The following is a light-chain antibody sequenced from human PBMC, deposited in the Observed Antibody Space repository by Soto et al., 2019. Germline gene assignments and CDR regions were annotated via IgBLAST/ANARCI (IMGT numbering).Light chain of an antibody. CDR1: SSDVGGYNY. Sequence: QSVLTQPASVSGSPGQSITISCTGTSSDVGGYNYVSWYQQHPGKAPKLMIYDVSNRPSGVSNRFSGSKSGNTASLTISGLQAEDEAEYSCSSYRSTTTYVFGTGTKVTVL. CDR2: DVS. J-gene: IGLJ1*01. CDR3: SSYRSTTTYV. V-gene: IGLV2-14*03.